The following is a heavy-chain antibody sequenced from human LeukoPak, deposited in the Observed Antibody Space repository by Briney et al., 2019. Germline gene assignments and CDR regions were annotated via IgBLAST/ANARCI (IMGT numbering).Heavy chain of an antibody. Sequence: GGPLRLSCAASGFTFSNYGIHWVRQAPGKGLEWVAIIWSDGSNKYYADSVKGRFTISRDNSKNTLYLQMNSLRAEDTAVYYCARALFMGAFYGMDVWGQGTAVIVSS. CDR1: GFTFSNYG. CDR2: IWSDGSNK. D-gene: IGHD3-16*01. J-gene: IGHJ6*02. V-gene: IGHV3-33*01. CDR3: ARALFMGAFYGMDV.